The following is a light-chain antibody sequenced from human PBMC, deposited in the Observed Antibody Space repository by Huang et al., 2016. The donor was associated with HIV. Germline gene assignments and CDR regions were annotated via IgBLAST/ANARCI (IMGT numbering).Light chain of an antibody. Sequence: DIQITQSPSSLSASVGDRVTISCRASQSISTYLNWDQQKPGKAPKLLIFSSSTLETGVPASFSGGGSGTDFTLTINTLQPDDFAVYYCQQSFNTPLTFGGGTNVEIK. CDR2: SSS. CDR3: QQSFNTPLT. J-gene: IGKJ4*01. CDR1: QSISTY. V-gene: IGKV1-39*01.